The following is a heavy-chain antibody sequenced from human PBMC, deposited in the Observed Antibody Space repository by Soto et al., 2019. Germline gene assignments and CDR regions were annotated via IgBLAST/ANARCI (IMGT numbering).Heavy chain of an antibody. CDR3: ARDSPDYDILTGYYRSDYYGMDV. CDR1: GGSISSGGYY. D-gene: IGHD3-9*01. CDR2: IYYSGST. J-gene: IGHJ6*02. V-gene: IGHV4-31*03. Sequence: QVQLQESGPGLVKPSQTLSLTCTVSGGSISSGGYYWSWIRQHPGKGLEWIGYIYYSGSTYYNPSLKSRVTISVDTSKNQFSLKLSSVTAADTAVYYCARDSPDYDILTGYYRSDYYGMDVLGQGTTVTVSS.